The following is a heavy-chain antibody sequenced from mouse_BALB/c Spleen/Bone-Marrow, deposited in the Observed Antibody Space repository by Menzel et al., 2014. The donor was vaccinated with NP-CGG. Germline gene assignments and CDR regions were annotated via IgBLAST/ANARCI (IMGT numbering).Heavy chain of an antibody. D-gene: IGHD2-4*01. CDR2: INPITGYT. CDR3: ARNYDYDGGYYAMDY. Sequence: VQLQQSGADLAKPGASVKMSCKSSGYTFISYWMHWVKQRPGQGLEWIGYINPITGYTEYGQKFKDKATLTADKSSSTAYIQLSSLTSEDSAVYYCARNYDYDGGYYAMDYWGQGTSVTVSS. V-gene: IGHV1-7*01. CDR1: GYTFISYW. J-gene: IGHJ4*01.